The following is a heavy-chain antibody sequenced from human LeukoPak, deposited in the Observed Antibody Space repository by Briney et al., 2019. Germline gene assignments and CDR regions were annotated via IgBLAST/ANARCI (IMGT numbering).Heavy chain of an antibody. CDR1: GGSISSYY. D-gene: IGHD2-8*01. CDR2: IYYSGST. J-gene: IGHJ6*03. V-gene: IGHV4-59*01. CDR3: ARDNGGYYYYMDV. Sequence: PSETLSLTCTVSGGSISSYYWSWIRQPPGKGLEWIGYIYYSGSTNYNPSLKSRVTISVDTSKNQFSLKLSSVTAADTAVYYCARDNGGYYYYMDVWGKGTTVTVSS.